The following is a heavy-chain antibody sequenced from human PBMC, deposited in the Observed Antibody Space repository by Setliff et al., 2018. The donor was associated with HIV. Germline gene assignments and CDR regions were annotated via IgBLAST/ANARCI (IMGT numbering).Heavy chain of an antibody. CDR2: ISSTSSNI. Sequence: PGGSLRLSCEASGFNFSIYRMNWVRQAPGKGLEWVSYISSTSSNIYYVDSVEGRFTISRDNADNSLYLQMNSLRAEDTAVYYCARYALAVPGYHNAFDIWGQGTMVTVSS. CDR3: ARYALAVPGYHNAFDI. CDR1: GFNFSIYR. J-gene: IGHJ3*02. V-gene: IGHV3-48*01. D-gene: IGHD6-19*01.